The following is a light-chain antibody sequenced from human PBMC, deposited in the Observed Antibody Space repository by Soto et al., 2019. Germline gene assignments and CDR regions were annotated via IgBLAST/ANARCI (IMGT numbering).Light chain of an antibody. CDR2: DTS. CDR1: TGAVTSGHY. Sequence: QAVVTQEPSLTVSPGGTVTLTCGSSTGAVTSGHYPYWFQQKPGQAPRTLIYDTSNKHSWTPARFSGSLLGGKAALTLSGAQPEDEAEHYCLLSYSGARPHVVFGGGTKLTVL. V-gene: IGLV7-46*01. CDR3: LLSYSGARPHVV. J-gene: IGLJ2*01.